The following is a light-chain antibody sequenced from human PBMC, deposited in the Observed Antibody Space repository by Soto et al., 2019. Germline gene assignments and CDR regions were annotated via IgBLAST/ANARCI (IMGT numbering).Light chain of an antibody. Sequence: EIVLTQSPGTLSLSPGERATLTCRASQSVTCSYLAWYQQKPGQAPRLLIYGASSRATGIPDRFSGSGSGTDFTLTISRLEPEDIAVYYCQQYGNSPLAFGGGTKVEIK. V-gene: IGKV3-20*01. CDR1: QSVTCSY. CDR2: GAS. J-gene: IGKJ4*01. CDR3: QQYGNSPLA.